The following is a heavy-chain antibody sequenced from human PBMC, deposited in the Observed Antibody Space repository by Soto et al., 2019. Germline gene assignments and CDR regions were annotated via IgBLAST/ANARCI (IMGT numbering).Heavy chain of an antibody. D-gene: IGHD1-26*01. CDR1: GGSFSGSY. CDR2: INLTGSA. V-gene: IGHV4-34*01. J-gene: IGHJ4*02. CDR3: ARYRAVNGAFDY. Sequence: QVQLQQWGAGLLKPSEPLSLTCGVSGGSFSGSYWNWIRQPPGKGLEWIGEINLTGSASYSPSLRSRVTISIDTSRNQFSLNVDSVTAADTAVYYCARYRAVNGAFDYWGQGSLVTVSP.